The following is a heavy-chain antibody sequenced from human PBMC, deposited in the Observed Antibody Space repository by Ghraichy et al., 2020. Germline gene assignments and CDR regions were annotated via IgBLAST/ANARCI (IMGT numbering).Heavy chain of an antibody. V-gene: IGHV4-34*01. CDR2: INHSGST. J-gene: IGHJ4*02. CDR1: GGSFSGYY. Sequence: LNISCAVYGGSFSGYYWSWIRQPPGKGLEWIGEINHSGSTNYNPSLKSRVTISVDTSKNQFSLKLSSVTAADTAVYYCAREGGDYYGSGSFLDYWGQGTLVTVSS. D-gene: IGHD3-10*01. CDR3: AREGGDYYGSGSFLDY.